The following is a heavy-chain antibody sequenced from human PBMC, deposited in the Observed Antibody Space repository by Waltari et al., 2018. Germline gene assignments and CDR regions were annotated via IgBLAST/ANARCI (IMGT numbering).Heavy chain of an antibody. CDR3: ARYGSGSPDW. J-gene: IGHJ4*02. D-gene: IGHD3-10*01. CDR1: GGSISSGSYY. V-gene: IGHV4-61*09. CDR2: IYTSGST. Sequence: QVQLQESGPGLVKPSQTLSLTCTVSGGSISSGSYYWSWIRQPAGKGLEWIGYIYTSGSTNYNPSLKSRVTISVDTSKNQFSLKLSSVTAADTAVYYCARYGSGSPDWWGQGTLVTVSS.